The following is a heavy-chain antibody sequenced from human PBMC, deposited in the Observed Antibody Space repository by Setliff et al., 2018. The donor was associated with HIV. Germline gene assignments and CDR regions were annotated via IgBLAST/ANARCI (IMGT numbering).Heavy chain of an antibody. CDR3: ARRAGSDYFTRFDY. V-gene: IGHV4-34*01. CDR1: GGSFSGYY. CDR2: INHSGST. Sequence: SETLSLTCAVYGGSFSGYYWSWIRQSPGKGLEWIGEINHSGSTNYNPSLKSRVTILGDTSKNQFSLKLSSVTAADTSVYYCARRAGSDYFTRFDYWGQGTLVTVSS. D-gene: IGHD3-10*01. J-gene: IGHJ4*02.